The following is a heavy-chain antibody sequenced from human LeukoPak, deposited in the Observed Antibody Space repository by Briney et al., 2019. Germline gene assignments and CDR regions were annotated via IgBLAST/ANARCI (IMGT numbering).Heavy chain of an antibody. CDR1: GFTFSSYG. CDR3: AKDGRGYNYADFDC. J-gene: IGHJ4*02. D-gene: IGHD5-18*01. V-gene: IGHV3-23*01. Sequence: PGGSLRLSCAASGFTFSSYGMSWVRQAPGKGLEWVSAISGSGGSTYYADSVKGRFTISRDNSKNTLYLQMNSLRAEDTAIYYCAKDGRGYNYADFDCWGQGTLATVSS. CDR2: ISGSGGST.